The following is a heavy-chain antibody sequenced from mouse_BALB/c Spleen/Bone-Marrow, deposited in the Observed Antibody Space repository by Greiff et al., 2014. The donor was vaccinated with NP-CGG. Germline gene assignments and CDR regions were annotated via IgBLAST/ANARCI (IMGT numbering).Heavy chain of an antibody. Sequence: LQQSGSELVRPGASVKLSCKASGCTFTNFWMHWVRQRPGQGLEWIGNVYPGSDTANYDEKFKSKATLTVDTSSSTAYMQLSSLTSEDSAVYYCTRSLYYYPAYWGQGTLVTVST. D-gene: IGHD1-1*01. J-gene: IGHJ3*01. CDR1: GCTFTNFW. V-gene: IGHV1S22*01. CDR3: TRSLYYYPAY. CDR2: VYPGSDTA.